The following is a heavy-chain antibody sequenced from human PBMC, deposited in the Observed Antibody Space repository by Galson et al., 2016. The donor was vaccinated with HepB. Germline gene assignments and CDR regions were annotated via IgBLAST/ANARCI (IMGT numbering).Heavy chain of an antibody. CDR1: GGSISSGNW. CDR3: ARAPSGHPADV. J-gene: IGHJ6*02. Sequence: SETLSLTCAVSGGSISSGNWWSWVRQAPGRGLEWIGNIYHSGSTNSNPSLKSRFSISVDKSKNQFSLTVNSVTAADTAVYYFARAPSGHPADVWGQGTTVTVSS. CDR2: IYHSGST. V-gene: IGHV4-4*02. D-gene: IGHD3-3*01.